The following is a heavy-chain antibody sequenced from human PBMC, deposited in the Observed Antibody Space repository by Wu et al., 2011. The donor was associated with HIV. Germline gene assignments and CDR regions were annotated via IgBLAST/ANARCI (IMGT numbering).Heavy chain of an antibody. CDR1: GFTFTTYY. J-gene: IGHJ6*03. CDR2: INSSGGST. Sequence: QVQLVQSGAEVKKPGASVKVSCKASGFTFTTYYMHWVRQAPGRGLKWMGVINSSGGSTTYAQTFQGRVTMTRDTSTSTVYMELSSLRSEDTAVYYCAMTTVTTTDDFYYMDVWGKGTTVTVS. D-gene: IGHD4-17*01. CDR3: AMTTVTTTDDFYYMDV. V-gene: IGHV1-46*01.